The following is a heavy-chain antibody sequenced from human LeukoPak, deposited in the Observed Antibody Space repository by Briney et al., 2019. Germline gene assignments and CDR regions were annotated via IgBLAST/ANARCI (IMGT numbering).Heavy chain of an antibody. V-gene: IGHV3-23*01. CDR2: ISGGGGTT. D-gene: IGHD3-10*02. CDR1: GFTFSSYG. CDR3: AKYVRYLPHAFHI. J-gene: IGHJ3*02. Sequence: GGSLRLSCAASGFTFSSYGMSWVRQAPGKGLEWVSSISGGGGTTYYADSVKGRFTISRDNSKNTLYLQMNSLRAEDTAVYYCAKYVRYLPHAFHIWGQGTMVSVSS.